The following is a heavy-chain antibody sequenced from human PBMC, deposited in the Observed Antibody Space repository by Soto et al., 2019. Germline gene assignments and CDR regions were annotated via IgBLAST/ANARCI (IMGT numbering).Heavy chain of an antibody. J-gene: IGHJ6*02. Sequence: SQTLSLTCVISVNSVSCNSAAWNWIRQSPSRGLECLGRTYYSSKWYNDYAVSVKSRITINPDTYKNQFSLQLNSVTPEDTAVHYCASDRGSSSWSGAYCYGMDVWGQGTTVNVSS. CDR3: ASDRGSSSWSGAYCYGMDV. CDR2: TYYSSKWYN. D-gene: IGHD6-13*01. CDR1: VNSVSCNSAA. V-gene: IGHV6-1*01.